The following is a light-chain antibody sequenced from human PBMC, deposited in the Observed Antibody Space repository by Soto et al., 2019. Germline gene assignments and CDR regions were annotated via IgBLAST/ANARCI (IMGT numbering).Light chain of an antibody. V-gene: IGKV3-15*01. CDR2: GAS. J-gene: IGKJ1*01. CDR3: QQYSNWPRT. CDR1: QSITTY. Sequence: ELVMTQSPATLSVSPGDTVTLSCRASQSITTYLAWYQQRPGQAPRFLIYGASTRTTGVPARFSGSGSGTEFTLTISSLQSEDFAVYYCQQYSNWPRTFGQGTKVDIK.